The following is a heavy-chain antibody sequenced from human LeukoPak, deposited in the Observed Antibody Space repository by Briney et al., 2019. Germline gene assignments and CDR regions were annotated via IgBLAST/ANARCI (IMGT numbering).Heavy chain of an antibody. J-gene: IGHJ6*02. CDR1: GFILTSYE. D-gene: IGHD6-19*01. Sequence: GGSLRLSCEASGFILTSYEMNWVRQAPGKGLEWLSSITFSGTSIRYADAVKGRFTISRDSAKNSVYLQMTSLRPEDTAVYYCAKMVTSGWPGNFYYYGMDVWGQGTTVTVSS. CDR2: ITFSGTSI. CDR3: AKMVTSGWPGNFYYYGMDV. V-gene: IGHV3-48*03.